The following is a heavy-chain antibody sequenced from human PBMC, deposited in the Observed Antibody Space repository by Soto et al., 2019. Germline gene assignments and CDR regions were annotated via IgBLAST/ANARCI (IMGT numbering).Heavy chain of an antibody. CDR3: AMVDVYVTPSPQDV. D-gene: IGHD3-16*01. V-gene: IGHV1-18*01. J-gene: IGHJ6*02. Sequence: QVQLVQSGAEVKNPGASVKVSCKASGYTFTRYGIGWARQAPGQGIEWMGWINTYNGNTNYAQNVQGRVTLTTDTSTSTAYMELRSLRSNDTAIYYCAMVDVYVTPSPQDVWGHGTTVIVSS. CDR2: INTYNGNT. CDR1: GYTFTRYG.